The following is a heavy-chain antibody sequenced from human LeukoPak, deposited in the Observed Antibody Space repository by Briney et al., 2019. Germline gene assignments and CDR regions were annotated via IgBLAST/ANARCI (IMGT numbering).Heavy chain of an antibody. CDR2: ISGGGTTT. CDR3: AGTWSFDY. Sequence: GGSLRLSCAVSGFTFSNDWMHWVRQAPGKGLLWVSRISGGGTTTNYADSVKGRFTISRVNAKNMLYLQMDSLRAEDTAVYYCAGTWSFDYWGQETLVTVSS. CDR1: GFTFSNDW. J-gene: IGHJ4*02. V-gene: IGHV3-74*01. D-gene: IGHD2-15*01.